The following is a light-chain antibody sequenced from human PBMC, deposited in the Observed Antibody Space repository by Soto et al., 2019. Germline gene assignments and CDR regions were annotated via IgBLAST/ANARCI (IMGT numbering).Light chain of an antibody. CDR1: QSVSIY. V-gene: IGKV3-11*01. CDR2: DAS. CDR3: QQHTNWPPSIT. Sequence: EIVLTQSPATLSLSPGERATFSCRASQSVSIYLAWFQQKPGQAPRLLIYDASHRATGIAARFSGSGSRTDFTLTISSLEPEDFGVYYCQQHTNWPPSITFGQGTRLEIK. J-gene: IGKJ5*01.